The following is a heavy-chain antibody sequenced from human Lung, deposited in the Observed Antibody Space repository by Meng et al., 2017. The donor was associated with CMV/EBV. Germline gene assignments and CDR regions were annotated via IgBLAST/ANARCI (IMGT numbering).Heavy chain of an antibody. CDR3: ARGAWNYVGVFDY. Sequence: GSLRLXXAVYGGSFSGYYWSWIRQPPGKGREWIGEINHSGSTNYNPSLKSRVTISVDTSKNQFSLKLSSVTAADTAVYYCARGAWNYVGVFDYWGQGTLVXVSS. D-gene: IGHD1-7*01. J-gene: IGHJ4*02. CDR1: GGSFSGYY. CDR2: INHSGST. V-gene: IGHV4-34*01.